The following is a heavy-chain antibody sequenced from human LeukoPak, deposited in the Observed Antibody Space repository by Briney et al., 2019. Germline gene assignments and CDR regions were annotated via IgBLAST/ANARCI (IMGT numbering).Heavy chain of an antibody. CDR2: ISYDGSNK. CDR1: GFTFSSYA. Sequence: GRSLRLSCAASGFTFSSYAMHWVRQAPGKGLEWVAVISYDGSNKYYADSVKGRFTITRDNSKNTLYLQMNSLRAEDPAVYYCARALYGYGGWFDPWGQGTLVTVSS. D-gene: IGHD5-18*01. CDR3: ARALYGYGGWFDP. J-gene: IGHJ5*02. V-gene: IGHV3-30-3*01.